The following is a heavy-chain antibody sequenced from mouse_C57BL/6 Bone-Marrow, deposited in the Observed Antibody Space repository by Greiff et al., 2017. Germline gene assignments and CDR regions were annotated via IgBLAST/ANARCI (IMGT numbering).Heavy chain of an antibody. CDR3: AIDYDVDY. J-gene: IGHJ2*01. CDR2: IDPSDSYT. Sequence: QVQLQQPGAELVRPGTSVKLSCKASGYTFTSYWMHWVKQRPGQGLEWIGVIDPSDSYTNYNQKFKGKATLTVDTSSSTAYMQLSSLTSEDSAVYYCAIDYDVDYWGQGTTLTVSS. V-gene: IGHV1-59*01. CDR1: GYTFTSYW. D-gene: IGHD2-4*01.